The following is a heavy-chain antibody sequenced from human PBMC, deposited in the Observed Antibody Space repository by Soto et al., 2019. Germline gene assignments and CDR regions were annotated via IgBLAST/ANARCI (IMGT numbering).Heavy chain of an antibody. CDR3: ARGVSSGYTIDY. D-gene: IGHD3-22*01. V-gene: IGHV4-30-4*01. CDR2: IYYSGST. CDR1: GGSISSGDYY. Sequence: PSETLSLTCTVSGGSISSGDYYWSCIRQPPGKGLEWIGYIYYSGSTYYNPSLKSRVTISVDTSKNQFSLKLSSVTAADTAVYYCARGVSSGYTIDYWGQGTLVTVSS. J-gene: IGHJ4*02.